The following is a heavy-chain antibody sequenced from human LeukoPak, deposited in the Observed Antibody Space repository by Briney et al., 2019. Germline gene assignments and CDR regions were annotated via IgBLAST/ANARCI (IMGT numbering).Heavy chain of an antibody. J-gene: IGHJ4*02. V-gene: IGHV1-18*01. CDR1: GYTFTSYG. CDR3: ARDLHDYTKDY. Sequence: ASVKVSCEASGYTFTSYGISWVRQAPGQGLEWMGWISAYNGNTNYAQKLQGRVTMTTDTSTSTAYMGLRSLRSDDTAVYYCARDLHDYTKDYWGQGTLVTVSS. D-gene: IGHD4-11*01. CDR2: ISAYNGNT.